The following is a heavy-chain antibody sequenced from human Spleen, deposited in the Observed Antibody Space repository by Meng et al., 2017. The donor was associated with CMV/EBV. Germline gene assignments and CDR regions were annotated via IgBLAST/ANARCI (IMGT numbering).Heavy chain of an antibody. CDR3: ARNLRHYHYGMDV. J-gene: IGHJ6*02. D-gene: IGHD6-6*01. CDR1: GFTFSNYE. V-gene: IGHV3-21*01. CDR2: ISSSSSYI. Sequence: GGSLRLSCAASGFTFSNYEMNWVRQAPGKGLEWVSSISSSSSYIYYADSVKGRFTISRDNAKNSLYLQMNSLRAEDTAVYYCARNLRHYHYGMDVWGQGTTVTVSS.